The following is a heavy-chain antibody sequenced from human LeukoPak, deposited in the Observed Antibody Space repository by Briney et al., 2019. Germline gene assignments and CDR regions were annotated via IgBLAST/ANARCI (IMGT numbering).Heavy chain of an antibody. CDR2: INHSGST. CDR1: GGSFSGYY. V-gene: IGHV4-34*01. CDR3: GGRRSAATLRYYMDV. J-gene: IGHJ6*03. Sequence: SETLSLTCAVYGGSFSGYYWSWIRQPPGKGLEWIGEINHSGSTNYNPSLKSRVTISVDTSKNQFSLKLSSVTAADTAVYYCGGRRSAATLRYYMDVWGKGTTVTVSS. D-gene: IGHD2-15*01.